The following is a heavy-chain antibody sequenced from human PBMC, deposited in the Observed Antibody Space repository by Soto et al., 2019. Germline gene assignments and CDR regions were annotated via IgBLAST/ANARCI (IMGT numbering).Heavy chain of an antibody. CDR3: ATDWRWNRRYSYGSYYYYGMDV. CDR1: GYTLTELS. V-gene: IGHV1-24*01. Sequence: VASVKVSCKVSGYTLTELSMHWVRQAPGKGLEWMGGFDPEDGETIYAQKFQGRVTMTEDTSTDTAYMELSSLRSEDTAVYYCATDWRWNRRYSYGSYYYYGMDVWGQGTTVTVSS. J-gene: IGHJ6*02. CDR2: FDPEDGET. D-gene: IGHD5-18*01.